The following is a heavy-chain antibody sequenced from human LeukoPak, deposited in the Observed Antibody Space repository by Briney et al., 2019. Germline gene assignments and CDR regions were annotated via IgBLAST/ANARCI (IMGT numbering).Heavy chain of an antibody. CDR2: IYTSGST. CDR1: GGSISSGSYY. D-gene: IGHD1-1*01. J-gene: IGHJ4*02. CDR3: AGGYSRGDSDY. V-gene: IGHV4-61*02. Sequence: SETLSLTCTVSGGSISSGSYYWSWIRQPAGKGLEWIGRIYTSGSTNYNPSLKSRVTISVDTSKNQFSLKLSSVTAADTAVYYCAGGYSRGDSDYWGQGTLVTVSS.